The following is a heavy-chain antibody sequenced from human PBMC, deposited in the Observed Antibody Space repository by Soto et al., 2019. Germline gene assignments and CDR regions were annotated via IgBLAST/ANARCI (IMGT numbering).Heavy chain of an antibody. CDR1: GGSISSSNW. CDR2: IYHSGST. J-gene: IGHJ3*02. V-gene: IGHV4-4*02. Sequence: TSETLSLTCAVSGGSISSSNWWSWVRQPPGKGLKWIGEIYHSGSTNYNPSLKSRVTISVDKSKNQFSLKLSSVTAADTAVYYCALAPLDYDSSGAFDIWGQGTMVTVSS. CDR3: ALAPLDYDSSGAFDI. D-gene: IGHD3-22*01.